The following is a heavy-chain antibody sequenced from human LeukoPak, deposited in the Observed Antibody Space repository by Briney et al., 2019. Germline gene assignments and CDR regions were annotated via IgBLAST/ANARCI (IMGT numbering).Heavy chain of an antibody. D-gene: IGHD4-17*01. V-gene: IGHV1-24*01. Sequence: ASVKVSCKVSGYTLTELSMHWVRQAPGKGLEWMGGFDPEDGETIYAQKFQGRVTMTEDTSTDTAYMELSSLRSEDTAVYYCATVAVTTGYYYYGMDVWGQGTTVTVSS. CDR3: ATVAVTTGYYYYGMDV. CDR2: FDPEDGET. CDR1: GYTLTELS. J-gene: IGHJ6*02.